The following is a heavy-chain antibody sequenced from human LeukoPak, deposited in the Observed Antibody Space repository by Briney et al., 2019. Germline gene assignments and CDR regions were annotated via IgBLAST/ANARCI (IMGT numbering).Heavy chain of an antibody. CDR2: IWHSGHT. J-gene: IGHJ4*02. D-gene: IGHD6-13*01. CDR3: ARAQESMATAGSYFDY. CDR1: GGSISSGDYS. Sequence: PSQTLSLTCAVSGGSISSGDYSWSWIRQPPGSGLEWIGYIWHSGHTNYNPSLRSRVTISLARSNSQFSLRLSSVTAADTAVYYCARAQESMATAGSYFDYWGQGTLVTVSS. V-gene: IGHV4-30-2*01.